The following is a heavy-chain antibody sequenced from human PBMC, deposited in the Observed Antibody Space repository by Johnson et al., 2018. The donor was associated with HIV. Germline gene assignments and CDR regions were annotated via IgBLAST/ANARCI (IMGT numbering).Heavy chain of an antibody. CDR1: GFTFSSYA. Sequence: QVQLVESGGGVVQPGRSLRLSCAASGFTFSSYAMHWVRQAPGKGLEWVAVISYDGSNKYYAESVKGRFTISRDNSKNTLYLQMNSLRAEDTAVYYCAREMYNWNDRSDAFDIWGQGTMVTVSS. J-gene: IGHJ3*02. CDR3: AREMYNWNDRSDAFDI. CDR2: ISYDGSNK. V-gene: IGHV3-30*04. D-gene: IGHD1-20*01.